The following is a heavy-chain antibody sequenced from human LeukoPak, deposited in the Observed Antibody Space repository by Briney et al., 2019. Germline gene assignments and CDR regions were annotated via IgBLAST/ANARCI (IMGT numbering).Heavy chain of an antibody. CDR3: TRYSDLYYDSSDYYS. Sequence: GGSLRLSCAASGFTFSGSAMHWVRQASGKGLEWVGRIRSKAKSYATAYAASVKGRFTISRDDSKNTTYLQMNSLKTEDTAVYYCTRYSDLYYDSSDYYSWGQGTLVTVSS. CDR2: IRSKAKSYAT. D-gene: IGHD3-22*01. J-gene: IGHJ4*02. V-gene: IGHV3-73*01. CDR1: GFTFSGSA.